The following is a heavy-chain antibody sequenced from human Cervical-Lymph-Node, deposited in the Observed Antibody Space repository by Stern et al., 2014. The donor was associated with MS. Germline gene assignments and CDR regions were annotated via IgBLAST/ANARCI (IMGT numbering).Heavy chain of an antibody. J-gene: IGHJ4*02. D-gene: IGHD3-16*01. CDR3: ARYSNYVRGFDY. Sequence: QITLKESGPTLVKPTQTLTLTCTFSGFSLKSSELGVGWIRQPPGKALEWLSLIYWDDDRRYSPSLKRRLTITKDTSKNQVVLKMTNMDPVDTATYYCARYSNYVRGFDYWGQGMLVTVSS. CDR2: IYWDDDR. CDR1: GFSLKSSELG. V-gene: IGHV2-5*02.